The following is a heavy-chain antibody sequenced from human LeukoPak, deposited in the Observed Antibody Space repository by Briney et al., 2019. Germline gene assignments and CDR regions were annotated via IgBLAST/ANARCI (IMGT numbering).Heavy chain of an antibody. V-gene: IGHV1-69*13. CDR2: IIPIFGTA. CDR1: GGTFSSYA. Sequence: ASVKVSCTASGGTFSSYAISWVRQAPGQGLEWMGGIIPIFGTANYAQKFQGRVTITADESTSTAYMELSSLRSEDTAVYYCARDLGDSSGYYGYWGQGTLVTVSS. CDR3: ARDLGDSSGYYGY. J-gene: IGHJ4*02. D-gene: IGHD3-22*01.